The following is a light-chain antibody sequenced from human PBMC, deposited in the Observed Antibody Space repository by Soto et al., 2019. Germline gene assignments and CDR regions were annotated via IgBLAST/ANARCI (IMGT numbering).Light chain of an antibody. CDR1: QSVSSD. Sequence: EIVMTQSPATLSVSPGERATLSCWASQSVSSDLAWYQQKPGQAPRLLIFDASTRATGSPARFRGSGSGTDFTLTCSSLQSEEFEVYYCQQYKLWYTFGQGTKLEIK. CDR3: QQYKLWYT. CDR2: DAS. J-gene: IGKJ2*01. V-gene: IGKV3-15*01.